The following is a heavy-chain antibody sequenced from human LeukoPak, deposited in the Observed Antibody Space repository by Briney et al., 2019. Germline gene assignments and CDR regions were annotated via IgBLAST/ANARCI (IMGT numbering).Heavy chain of an antibody. V-gene: IGHV3-53*03. D-gene: IGHD1-26*01. CDR1: GFTVSSNY. Sequence: GGSLRLSCSASGFTVSSNYMNWVRQAPGKGLEWVSIIYSGGTTYYADSVKGRFTIYRDTSKNTVYLQMNSLRAEDTAVYYCARGLRVGSVTYSYYFDSWGQGTLVTVSS. CDR3: ARGLRVGSVTYSYYFDS. CDR2: IYSGGTT. J-gene: IGHJ4*02.